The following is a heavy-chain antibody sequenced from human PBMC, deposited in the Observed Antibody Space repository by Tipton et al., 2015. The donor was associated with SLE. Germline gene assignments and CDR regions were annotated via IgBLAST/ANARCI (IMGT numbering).Heavy chain of an antibody. Sequence: TLSLTCTVSGGSISSYYWNWIRQPPGKGLEWIGYIYYSGSTNYNPSLKSRVTISVDTSKNQFSLKLSSVTAADTAVYYCARDSGNYAPFDYWGQGTLVTVSS. CDR1: GGSISSYY. CDR2: IYYSGST. V-gene: IGHV4-59*01. CDR3: ARDSGNYAPFDY. J-gene: IGHJ4*02. D-gene: IGHD4-11*01.